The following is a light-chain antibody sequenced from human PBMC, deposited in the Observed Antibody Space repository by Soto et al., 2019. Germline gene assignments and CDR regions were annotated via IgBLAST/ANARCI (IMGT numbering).Light chain of an antibody. J-gene: IGKJ2*01. Sequence: EIVMTQSPATLSVSPGERATLSCRASQSVTTNYLAWYQQKPDQAPRLLIYGASSRATGIPDRFSGSGSGTDFTLTISRLEPEDFAVYYCQQYGSSVFTFGQGTKVDIK. CDR1: QSVTTNY. CDR3: QQYGSSVFT. V-gene: IGKV3-20*01. CDR2: GAS.